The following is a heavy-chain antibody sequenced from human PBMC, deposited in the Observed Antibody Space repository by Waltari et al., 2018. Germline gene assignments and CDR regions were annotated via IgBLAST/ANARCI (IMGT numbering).Heavy chain of an antibody. CDR3: ARRPYDSSGYYHY. CDR2: MNPNSGNT. CDR1: GYTFTSYD. J-gene: IGHJ4*02. D-gene: IGHD3-22*01. V-gene: IGHV1-8*01. Sequence: QVQLVQSGAEVKKPGASVKVSCTGSGYTFTSYDTNRVRQANGQGLEWMGWMNPNSGNTGYAQKFQGRVTMTRNTSISTAYMELSSLRSEDTAVYYCARRPYDSSGYYHYWGQGTLVTVSS.